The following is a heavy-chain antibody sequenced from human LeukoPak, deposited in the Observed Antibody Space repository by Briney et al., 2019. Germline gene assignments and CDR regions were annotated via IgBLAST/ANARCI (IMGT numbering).Heavy chain of an antibody. V-gene: IGHV3-53*01. Sequence: GGSLRPSCAASGFPVSGVCFTWVRQAPGKGLEWVSFIFTGDTTYYADSVKGRFTISRDNSKNLLYLQMNSLRVEDTAVYYCARDGGSGSVIPQPSGSVYYYGMDVWGQGTTVTVSS. CDR3: ARDGGSGSVIPQPSGSVYYYGMDV. D-gene: IGHD3-10*01. CDR1: GFPVSGVC. CDR2: IFTGDTT. J-gene: IGHJ6*02.